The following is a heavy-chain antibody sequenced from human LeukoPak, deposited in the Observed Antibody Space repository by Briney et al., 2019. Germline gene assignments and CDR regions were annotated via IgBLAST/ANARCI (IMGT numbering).Heavy chain of an antibody. CDR3: ANNLRYFDWLLYNPPYYYYYMDV. CDR2: ISGSGGRT. D-gene: IGHD3-9*01. J-gene: IGHJ6*03. V-gene: IGHV3-23*01. CDR1: GVTFSSGA. Sequence: GGSLRLSCTASGVTFSSGAMSWGCQAPGKGVEWVSAISGSGGRTYCADSVTCRFTISRDNSKNPLNLQMNSLRAEDTAVYYCANNLRYFDWLLYNPPYYYYYMDVWGKGTTVTVSS.